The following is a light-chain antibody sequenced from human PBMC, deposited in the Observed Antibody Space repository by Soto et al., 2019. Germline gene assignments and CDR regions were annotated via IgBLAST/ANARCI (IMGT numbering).Light chain of an antibody. CDR1: SSDVGGYNY. CDR3: SSYTRSSIVI. Sequence: QSALTQPASVSGSPGQSITISCTGTSSDVGGYNYVSWYQQHPGKAPKLMIYEVSNRPSGISNRFSGSKSGNTASLTISGLQGEDEADYYCSSYTRSSIVIFGGGTKLTVL. CDR2: EVS. V-gene: IGLV2-14*01. J-gene: IGLJ2*01.